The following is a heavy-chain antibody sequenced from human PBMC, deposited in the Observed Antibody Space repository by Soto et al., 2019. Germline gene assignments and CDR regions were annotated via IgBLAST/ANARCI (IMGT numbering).Heavy chain of an antibody. V-gene: IGHV3-30*18. CDR1: GFTFSSYG. J-gene: IGHJ4*01. CDR3: AKDRIGYYYDSSGFDY. CDR2: ITYDGSNK. Sequence: GGSLRLSCAASGFTFSSYGMHWVRQAPGKGLEWVAVITYDGSNKYYADSVKGRFTISRDNSKNTLYLQMNSLRAEDTAVYYCAKDRIGYYYDSSGFDYWGQGTLVTVSS. D-gene: IGHD3-22*01.